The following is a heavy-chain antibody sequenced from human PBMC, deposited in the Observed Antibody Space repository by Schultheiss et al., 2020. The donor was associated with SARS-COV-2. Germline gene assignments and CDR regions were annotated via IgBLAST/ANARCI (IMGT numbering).Heavy chain of an antibody. CDR3: AMGSGGSGGFDP. V-gene: IGHV4-59*01. Sequence: SQTLSLTCTVSGGSISSYYWSWIRQPPGKGLEWIGYIYYSGSTNYNPSLKSRVTISVDTSKNQFSLKLSSVTAADTAVYYCAMGSGGSGGFDPWGQGTLVTVSS. J-gene: IGHJ5*02. D-gene: IGHD2-15*01. CDR2: IYYSGST. CDR1: GGSISSYY.